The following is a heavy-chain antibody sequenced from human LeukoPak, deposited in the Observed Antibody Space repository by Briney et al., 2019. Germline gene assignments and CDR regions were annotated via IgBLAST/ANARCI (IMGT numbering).Heavy chain of an antibody. V-gene: IGHV1-8*01. Sequence: ASVKVSCKASGYTFTSYDINWVRQATGQGLEWMGWMNPNSGNTGYAQKFQGRVTMTRNTSISTAYMELSSPRSEDTAVYYCARRTYYYDSSGYSHGVDYWGQGTLVTVSS. J-gene: IGHJ4*02. D-gene: IGHD3-22*01. CDR3: ARRTYYYDSSGYSHGVDY. CDR1: GYTFTSYD. CDR2: MNPNSGNT.